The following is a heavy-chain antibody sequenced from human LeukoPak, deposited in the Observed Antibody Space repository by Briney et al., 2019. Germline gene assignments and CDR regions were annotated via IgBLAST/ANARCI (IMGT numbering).Heavy chain of an antibody. V-gene: IGHV3-23*01. CDR2: ISGTGRTT. CDR1: GFTFSYG. D-gene: IGHD4-17*01. Sequence: PGGSLRLSCAASGFTFSYGMSWVRQAPGKGLEWVSAISGTGRTTYYADSVKGRFTISRDNSKNTLYLQMNSLRAEDTAVYYCAKVPGATVTYYYYYYYMDVWGKGTTVTVSS. CDR3: AKVPGATVTYYYYYYYMDV. J-gene: IGHJ6*03.